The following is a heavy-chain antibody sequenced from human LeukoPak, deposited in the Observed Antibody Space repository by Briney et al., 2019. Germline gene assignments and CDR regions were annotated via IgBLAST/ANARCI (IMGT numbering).Heavy chain of an antibody. D-gene: IGHD6-25*01. Sequence: ASVKVSCKASGYTFTGYYMHWVRQAPGQGLEWMGWINPNSGGTNYAQKFQGRVTMTRDTSINTAYMELRRLTSDDTAVFYCARVYRLYERTYPAGYDIWGQGTGVTVSS. V-gene: IGHV1-2*02. J-gene: IGHJ3*02. CDR1: GYTFTGYY. CDR2: INPNSGGT. CDR3: ARVYRLYERTYPAGYDI.